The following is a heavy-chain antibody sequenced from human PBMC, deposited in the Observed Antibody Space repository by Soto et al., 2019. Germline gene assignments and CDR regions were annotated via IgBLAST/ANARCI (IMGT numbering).Heavy chain of an antibody. Sequence: QVQLVQSGAEVKKPGSSVKVSCKASGGTFSSYATSWVRQAPGQGLEWMGGIIPISGTANYAQKFQGRVTITADESTSTVYMGLSSLRSEDTAVYFCARSQGSSTSLEIYYYYYYGMDVWGQGTTVPVSS. J-gene: IGHJ6*02. CDR1: GGTFSSYA. CDR2: IIPISGTA. CDR3: ARSQGSSTSLEIYYYYYYGMDV. D-gene: IGHD2-2*01. V-gene: IGHV1-69*01.